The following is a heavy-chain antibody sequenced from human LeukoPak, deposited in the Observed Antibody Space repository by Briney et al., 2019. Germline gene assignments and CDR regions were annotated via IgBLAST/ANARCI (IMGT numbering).Heavy chain of an antibody. D-gene: IGHD3-10*01. CDR3: AKAQTHVIRGVYAFDY. V-gene: IGHV3-23*01. CDR1: GFTFSNYA. CDR2: IITSCIYT. Sequence: GGALKLSCSASGFTFSNYAMSWVRQAPRKRLEVVSTIITSCIYTYCAASVKDGFTISRDNSNNTLYLQMNSMRAEDTAVYYCAKAQTHVIRGVYAFDYWGQGTLITVSS. J-gene: IGHJ4*02.